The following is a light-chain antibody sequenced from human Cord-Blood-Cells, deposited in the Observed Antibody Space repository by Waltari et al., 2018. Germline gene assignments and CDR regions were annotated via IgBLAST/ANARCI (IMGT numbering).Light chain of an antibody. Sequence: DIQMTHSPSSLSASVGDRVTITCQASQDISNYLNWYQQNPGKAPTLLIYDASNLETGVPSRCSGSGSGTDFTFTISSLQPEDIATYYCQQYDNLPFTFGPGTKVDIK. CDR2: DAS. J-gene: IGKJ3*01. V-gene: IGKV1-33*01. CDR1: QDISNY. CDR3: QQYDNLPFT.